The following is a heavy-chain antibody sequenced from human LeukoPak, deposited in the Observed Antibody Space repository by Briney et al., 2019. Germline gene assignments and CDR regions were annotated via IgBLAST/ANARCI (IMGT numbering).Heavy chain of an antibody. Sequence: SETLSLTCNVSGGSINSRSYYWGWIRQSPGKGLEWIGSIYYSGSTYYNPSLKSRVTMSVDTSKNQFSLKLSSVTAADTAVCYCARQISSGWYGDYFDYWGQGTLVTVSS. CDR3: ARQISSGWYGDYFDY. D-gene: IGHD6-19*01. J-gene: IGHJ4*02. CDR2: IYYSGST. V-gene: IGHV4-39*01. CDR1: GGSINSRSYY.